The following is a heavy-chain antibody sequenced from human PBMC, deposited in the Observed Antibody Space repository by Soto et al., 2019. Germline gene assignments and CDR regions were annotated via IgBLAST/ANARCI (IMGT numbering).Heavy chain of an antibody. CDR3: AREYVVVPAYYYYGMDV. Sequence: ASLKVSCKASGYTFTSYGISWVRQAPGQGLEWMGWISAYNGNTNYAQKLQGRVTMTTDTSTSTAYMELRSLRSDDTAVYYCAREYVVVPAYYYYGMDVWGQGTTVTVSS. CDR2: ISAYNGNT. CDR1: GYTFTSYG. J-gene: IGHJ6*02. V-gene: IGHV1-18*01. D-gene: IGHD2-2*01.